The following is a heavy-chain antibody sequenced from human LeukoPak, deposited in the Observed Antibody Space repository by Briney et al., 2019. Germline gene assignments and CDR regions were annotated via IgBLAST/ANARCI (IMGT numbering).Heavy chain of an antibody. CDR2: ISAYNGNT. V-gene: IGHV1-18*01. CDR1: GYTFFNYG. Sequence: EASVKVSCKASGYTFFNYGISWVRQAPGQGLEWMGWISAYNGNTNYAQKLQGRVTMTTDTSTSTAYMELRSLRSDGTAVYYCARDRRELLWVDIEDYWGQGTLVTVSS. J-gene: IGHJ4*02. D-gene: IGHD3-10*01. CDR3: ARDRRELLWVDIEDY.